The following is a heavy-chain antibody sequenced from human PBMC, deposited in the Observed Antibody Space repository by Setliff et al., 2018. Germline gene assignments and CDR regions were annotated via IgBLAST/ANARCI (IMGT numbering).Heavy chain of an antibody. D-gene: IGHD1-26*01. Sequence: SETLSLTCTVSGGSISNHYWSWIRQPAGKGLEWIGRIYTSGSTNYNPSLKSRVAMSVDTSKNQFSLKLSSVTAADTAVYYCARKGISALSGAFDMWGQGTMVTVSS. CDR2: IYTSGST. CDR3: ARKGISALSGAFDM. J-gene: IGHJ3*02. V-gene: IGHV4-4*07. CDR1: GGSISNHY.